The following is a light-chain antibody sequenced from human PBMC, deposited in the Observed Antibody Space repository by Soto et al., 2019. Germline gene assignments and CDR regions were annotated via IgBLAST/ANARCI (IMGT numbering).Light chain of an antibody. CDR1: QSVSSSY. J-gene: IGKJ1*01. Sequence: EIVLTQSPGTLSLSPGERATLSCRASQSVSSSYLAWYQQKPGQAPRLLIYGASSRATGIPDRFSGSGSGTDFTLTISRLEPEDFAVYYCQQYDNSRTWTFGQGTKVDIK. V-gene: IGKV3-20*01. CDR3: QQYDNSRTWT. CDR2: GAS.